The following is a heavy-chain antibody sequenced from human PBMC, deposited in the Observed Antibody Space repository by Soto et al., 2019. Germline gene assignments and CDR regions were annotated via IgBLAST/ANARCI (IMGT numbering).Heavy chain of an antibody. Sequence: EVQLLESGGGLVLPGGSLRLSCAASGFIFSDYSMSWVRQAPGKGLEWVSGISGRGGSTYYADSVKGRFTISRDSSRNTLFLQMNSLRAEDTALYFCARSSGDTWEQYYFDYWGQGTLVPVS. J-gene: IGHJ4*02. CDR2: ISGRGGST. V-gene: IGHV3-23*01. CDR1: GFIFSDYS. D-gene: IGHD1-1*01. CDR3: ARSSGDTWEQYYFDY.